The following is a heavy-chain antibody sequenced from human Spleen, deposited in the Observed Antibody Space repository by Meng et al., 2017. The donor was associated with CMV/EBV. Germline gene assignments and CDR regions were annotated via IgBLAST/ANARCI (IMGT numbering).Heavy chain of an antibody. J-gene: IGHJ2*01. CDR1: SGGYY. V-gene: IGHV4-31*02. CDR2: IYYSGST. D-gene: IGHD2-2*01. Sequence: SGGYYWSWIRQHPGKGLEWIGYIYYSGSTYYNPSLKSRVTISVDTSKNQFSLKLSSVTAADTAVYYCARDRKVVVVPDGPSYWHFDLWGRGTLVTVSS. CDR3: ARDRKVVVVPDGPSYWHFDL.